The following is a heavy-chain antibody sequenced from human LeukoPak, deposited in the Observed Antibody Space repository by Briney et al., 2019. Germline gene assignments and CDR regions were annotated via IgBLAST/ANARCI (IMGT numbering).Heavy chain of an antibody. CDR1: GFTFAKFA. CDR3: AKEPVLPLGIAVATYYFDY. V-gene: IGHV3-23*01. D-gene: IGHD6-19*01. CDR2: ISGSGGST. J-gene: IGHJ4*02. Sequence: GGSLRLSCAISGFTFAKFAMSWVRQAPGKGLEWVSAISGSGGSTYYADSVKGRFTISRDNSKNTLYLQMNSLRAEDTAVYYCAKEPVLPLGIAVATYYFDYWGQGTLVTVSS.